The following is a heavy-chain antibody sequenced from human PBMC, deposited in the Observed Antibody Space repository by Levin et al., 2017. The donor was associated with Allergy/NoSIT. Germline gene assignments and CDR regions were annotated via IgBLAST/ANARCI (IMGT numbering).Heavy chain of an antibody. CDR2: LSAIGDRT. V-gene: IGHV3-23*01. Sequence: SCATSGFTFSSYAMNWVRQAPGKGLEWVSSLSAIGDRTDYADSVKGRFTISRDNSKNTLYLQMNSLRAEDTAVYYCAKDFSRVDTYFDNWGQGTLVTVSS. J-gene: IGHJ4*02. CDR1: GFTFSSYA. CDR3: AKDFSRVDTYFDN. D-gene: IGHD3-9*01.